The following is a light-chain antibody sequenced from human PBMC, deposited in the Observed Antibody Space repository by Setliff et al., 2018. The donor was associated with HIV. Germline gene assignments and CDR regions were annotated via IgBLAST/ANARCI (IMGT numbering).Light chain of an antibody. Sequence: QSVLTQPASVSGSPGQSITIPCTGTSSDVGGYNYVSWYQQHPGKAPKLMIYEVSNRPSWVSHRFSGSKSGNTASLTISGLQAEDEADYYCSSYTNSITTYVFGSGTKVTVL. J-gene: IGLJ1*01. CDR3: SSYTNSITTYV. CDR1: SSDVGGYNY. V-gene: IGLV2-14*01. CDR2: EVS.